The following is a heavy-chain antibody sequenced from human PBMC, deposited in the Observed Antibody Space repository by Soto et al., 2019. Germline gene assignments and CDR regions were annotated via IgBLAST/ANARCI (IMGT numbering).Heavy chain of an antibody. V-gene: IGHV3-23*01. D-gene: IGHD2-15*01. Sequence: EVQLLESGGGWVHLGGSLGFSCAAPGFTFSNFALSWSRLAPGKGLEWFASIGGSGGTYYAASVKGRFTISRDNSKNILYLYLNSLRAEDTAMYYCAKGQGWSYYYDSWGQGTLVTVSS. CDR3: AKGQGWSYYYDS. J-gene: IGHJ4*02. CDR2: IGGSGGT. CDR1: GFTFSNFA.